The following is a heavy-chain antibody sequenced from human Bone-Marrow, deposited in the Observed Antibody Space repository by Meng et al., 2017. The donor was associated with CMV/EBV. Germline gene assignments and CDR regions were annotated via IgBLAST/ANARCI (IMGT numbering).Heavy chain of an antibody. CDR3: ARGNTVFGVVVMGRWRYGMDV. D-gene: IGHD3-3*01. J-gene: IGHJ6*02. CDR2: ISSSGSTI. CDR1: GFTFGSYE. Sequence: GGSLRLSCAASGFTFGSYEMNWVRQAPGKGLEWVSFISSSGSTIHYADSVKGRFTISRDNTKKSLHLHMNSLRAEDTAVYYCARGNTVFGVVVMGRWRYGMDVWGQGTTVTVSS. V-gene: IGHV3-48*03.